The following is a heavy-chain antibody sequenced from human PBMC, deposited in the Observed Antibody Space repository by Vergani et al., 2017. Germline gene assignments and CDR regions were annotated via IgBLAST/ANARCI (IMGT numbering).Heavy chain of an antibody. Sequence: EVQLVESGGGLVKPGGSLRLSCAASGFTFSNAWMSWVRQAPGKGLEWVGRIKSKTDGGTTDYAAPVKGRFTISRDDSKNTLYLQMNSLKTEDTAVYYCARDRRWLHEQGYYFDYWGQGTLVTVSS. V-gene: IGHV3-15*01. D-gene: IGHD5-24*01. J-gene: IGHJ4*02. CDR2: IKSKTDGGTT. CDR1: GFTFSNAW. CDR3: ARDRRWLHEQGYYFDY.